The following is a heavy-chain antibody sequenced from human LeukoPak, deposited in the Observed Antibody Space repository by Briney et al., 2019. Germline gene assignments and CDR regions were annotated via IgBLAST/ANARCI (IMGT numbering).Heavy chain of an antibody. CDR2: IVVGSGNT. V-gene: IGHV1-58*02. CDR3: AAGLAVADPFDY. D-gene: IGHD6-19*01. CDR1: GFTFTSSA. Sequence: ASVKVSSKASGFTFTSSAMQWVRQARGQRLEWIGWIVVGSGNTNYAQKFQERVTITRDMSTSTAYMELSSLRSEDTAVYYCAAGLAVADPFDYWGQGTLVTVSS. J-gene: IGHJ4*02.